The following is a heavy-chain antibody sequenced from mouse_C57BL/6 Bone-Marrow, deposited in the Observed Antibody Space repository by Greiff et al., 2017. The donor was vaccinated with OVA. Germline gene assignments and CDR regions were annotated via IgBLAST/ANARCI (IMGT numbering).Heavy chain of an antibody. CDR2: INSDGGST. Sequence: EVKLVESGGGLVQPGESLKLSCESNEYEFPSHDMSWVRKTPEKRLELVAAINSDGGSTYYPDTMERRFIISRDNTKKTLYLQMSSLRSEDTALYYSARIATVVASYWYLDVWGTGTTVTVSS. CDR1: EYEFPSHD. D-gene: IGHD1-1*01. V-gene: IGHV5-2*01. CDR3: ARIATVVASYWYLDV. J-gene: IGHJ1*03.